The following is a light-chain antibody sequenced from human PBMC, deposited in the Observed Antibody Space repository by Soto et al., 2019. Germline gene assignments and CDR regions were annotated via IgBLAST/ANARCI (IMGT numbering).Light chain of an antibody. CDR1: SSDVGGYSF. V-gene: IGLV2-14*01. J-gene: IGLJ2*01. Sequence: QSALTQPASVSGSPGQSITISCTGTSSDVGGYSFVSWYQQQPGKAPKLMIYDVSNRPSGVSNRFSGSKSGNTASLTISGLQAEDEADYYCSSYTSGSTLVVFGGGTKLTVL. CDR2: DVS. CDR3: SSYTSGSTLVV.